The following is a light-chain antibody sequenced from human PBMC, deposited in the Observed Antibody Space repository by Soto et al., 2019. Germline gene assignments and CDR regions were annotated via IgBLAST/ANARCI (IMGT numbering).Light chain of an antibody. CDR2: DVS. CDR3: SSYSPSSQRV. Sequence: QSVLTQPASVSGSPGQSITISCTGTSSDVGGYNYVSWYQQHPGIAPKLMIYDVSNRPSGVSNRFSGSKSGNTASLTISGLQADDEADYYCSSYSPSSQRVFGTGTKLTVL. CDR1: SSDVGGYNY. J-gene: IGLJ1*01. V-gene: IGLV2-14*01.